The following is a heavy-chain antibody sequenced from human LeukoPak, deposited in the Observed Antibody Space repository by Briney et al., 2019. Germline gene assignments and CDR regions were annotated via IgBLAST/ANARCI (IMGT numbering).Heavy chain of an antibody. D-gene: IGHD3-22*01. Sequence: PSDTLSLTCAVYSGSFSGYYWSWIRQPPGKGLEWIGEINHSGSTNYNPSLKSRVTISVDTSKNQFSLKLSSVTAADTAVYYCARGIVALSYWGQGTLVTVSS. CDR1: SGSFSGYY. CDR3: ARGIVALSY. CDR2: INHSGST. V-gene: IGHV4-34*01. J-gene: IGHJ4*02.